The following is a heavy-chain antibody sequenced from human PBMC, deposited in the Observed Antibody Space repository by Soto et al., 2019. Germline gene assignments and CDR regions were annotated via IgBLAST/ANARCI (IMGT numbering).Heavy chain of an antibody. CDR1: GYTFTSYD. V-gene: IGHV1-8*01. CDR2: MNPNSGNT. J-gene: IGHJ5*02. Sequence: QVQLVQSGAEVKKPGASVKVSCKASGYTFTSYDINWVRQATGQGLEWMGWMNPNSGNTGYAQKFQGRVTMTRNTSLSTAYMELSSLRSEDTAVYYCARGSVRITIFGVVIANWFDPWGQGTLVTVSS. CDR3: ARGSVRITIFGVVIANWFDP. D-gene: IGHD3-3*01.